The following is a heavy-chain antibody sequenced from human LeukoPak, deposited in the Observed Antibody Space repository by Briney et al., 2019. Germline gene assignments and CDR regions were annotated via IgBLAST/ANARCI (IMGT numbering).Heavy chain of an antibody. Sequence: PSETLSLTCAVYGGSFSGYYWSWIRQPPGKGLEWIGEINHSGSTNYNPSLKSRVTISVDTSKNQFSLKLSSVTAADTAVYFCAILRGLSYDSGGYSDYWGQGTLVTVSS. CDR1: GGSFSGYY. D-gene: IGHD3-22*01. CDR2: INHSGST. CDR3: AILRGLSYDSGGYSDY. V-gene: IGHV4-34*01. J-gene: IGHJ4*02.